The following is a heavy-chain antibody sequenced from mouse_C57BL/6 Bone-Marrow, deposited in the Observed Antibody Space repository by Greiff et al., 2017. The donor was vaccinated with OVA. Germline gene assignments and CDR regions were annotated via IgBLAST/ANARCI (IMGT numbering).Heavy chain of an antibody. CDR3: ASLGELGAY. Sequence: VQLQQSVAELVRPGASVKLSCTASGFTIKNTHMHWVKQRPEQGLEWIGRIDPANGNTKYAPKFQGKATITADTSSSTAYLQLSSLTSEDTAVYYCASLGELGAYWGQGTLVTVSA. CDR1: GFTIKNTH. V-gene: IGHV14-3*01. D-gene: IGHD3-3*01. J-gene: IGHJ3*01. CDR2: IDPANGNT.